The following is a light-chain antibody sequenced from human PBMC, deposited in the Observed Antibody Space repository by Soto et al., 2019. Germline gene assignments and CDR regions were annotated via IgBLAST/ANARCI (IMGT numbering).Light chain of an antibody. CDR3: QSYDDSLSVHYV. J-gene: IGLJ1*01. CDR1: SSNIGSTYD. Sequence: QSVLTQPPSVSGAPGQSVTISCTGSSSNIGSTYDVQWYQQLPGTAPKLLIHGNTDRPSGVPDRFSGSKSGTSASLAITGLQADDEADYYCQSYDDSLSVHYVFGTGTKVTVL. V-gene: IGLV1-40*01. CDR2: GNT.